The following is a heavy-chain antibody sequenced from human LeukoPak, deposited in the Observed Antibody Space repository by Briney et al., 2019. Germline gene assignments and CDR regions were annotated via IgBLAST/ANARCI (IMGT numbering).Heavy chain of an antibody. V-gene: IGHV3-48*03. J-gene: IGHJ6*04. CDR1: GFTSSSYE. D-gene: IGHD3-10*02. CDR2: ISSSGSTI. CDR3: AELGITMIGGV. Sequence: AGGSLRLSCAASGFTSSSYEMNWVRQAPGKGLEWVSYISSSGSTIYYADSVKGRFTISRDNAKNSLYLQMNSLRAEDTAVYYCAELGITMIGGVWGKGTTVTISS.